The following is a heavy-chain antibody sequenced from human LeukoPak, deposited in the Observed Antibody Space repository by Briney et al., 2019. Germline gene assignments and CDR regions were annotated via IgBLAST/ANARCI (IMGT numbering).Heavy chain of an antibody. CDR2: IKPSGGTT. CDR1: GYTFTSYY. Sequence: ASVKVSCKASGYTFTSYYIHWVRQAPGQGLEWMGLIKPSGGTTIYAQKFQVRVTMTRDTSTSTVYMELSSLRSEDTAVYYCARVEGAVATMGDWGQGTLVTVSS. CDR3: ARVEGAVATMGD. D-gene: IGHD5-12*01. J-gene: IGHJ4*02. V-gene: IGHV1-46*01.